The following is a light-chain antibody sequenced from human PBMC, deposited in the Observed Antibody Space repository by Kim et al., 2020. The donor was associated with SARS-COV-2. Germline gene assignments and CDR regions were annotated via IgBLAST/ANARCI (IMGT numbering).Light chain of an antibody. V-gene: IGLV3-1*01. J-gene: IGLJ2*01. Sequence: VSSGQAATISCSGDRLGDKNACWYQQKPGQSPVVVIYQDTERSAGIPERFSGSNSGNTASLTIRGTQALDEADYYCQAWDGSTVVFGGGTRLTVL. CDR1: RLGDKN. CDR2: QDT. CDR3: QAWDGSTVV.